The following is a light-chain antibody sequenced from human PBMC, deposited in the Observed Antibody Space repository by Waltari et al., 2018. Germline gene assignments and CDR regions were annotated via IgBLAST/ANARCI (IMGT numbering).Light chain of an antibody. CDR1: NWVYRY. CDR2: QNN. Sequence: YELTQPPSVSVSPGQTASLTCSGDNWVYRYVSWYQQKPGQSPVVVIYQNNEGPSGIPERFSGSNSGETATLTISGTQAMDEADYYCQIWDGKNVIFGGGTKLTVL. V-gene: IGLV3-1*01. J-gene: IGLJ2*01. CDR3: QIWDGKNVI.